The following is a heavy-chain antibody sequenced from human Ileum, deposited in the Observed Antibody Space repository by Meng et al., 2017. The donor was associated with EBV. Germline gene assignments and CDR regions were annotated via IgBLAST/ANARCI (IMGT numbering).Heavy chain of an antibody. V-gene: IGHV6-1*01. CDR1: GDSVSSDKTA. CDR2: TYRRSRWYY. Sequence: VRLQDSGPGLVQHSQSLSLSCVISGDSVSSDKTALNWIRQSPSRGLEWLGRTYRRSRWYYDYALSVKSRINISPDTSKNQVSLQLNSVTDEDTGIYYCATSRIAKFDRWGQGTLVTVSS. CDR3: ATSRIAKFDR. J-gene: IGHJ5*02.